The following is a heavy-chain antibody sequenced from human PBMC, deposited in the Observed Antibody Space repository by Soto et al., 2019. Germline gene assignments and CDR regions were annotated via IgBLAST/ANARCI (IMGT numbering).Heavy chain of an antibody. V-gene: IGHV4-31*11. CDR2: IYHSGAT. D-gene: IGHD1-26*01. Sequence: PSETLSLTCAVSGGSIIDSGSFYWNWIRQHPGKGLEWIGYIYHSGATYYNRSLKSRATISLDSSKNQFSLKLTSVTAADTAIYYCARGEVVASNWFDPWGQGTLVTVSS. CDR1: GGSIIDSGSFY. J-gene: IGHJ5*02. CDR3: ARGEVVASNWFDP.